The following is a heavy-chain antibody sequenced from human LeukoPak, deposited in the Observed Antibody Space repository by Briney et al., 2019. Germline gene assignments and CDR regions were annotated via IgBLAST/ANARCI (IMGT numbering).Heavy chain of an antibody. V-gene: IGHV1-18*01. D-gene: IGHD3-9*01. J-gene: IGHJ6*02. CDR3: ARDPSTYYDILTGYPTPYYYYGMDV. CDR2: ISAYNGNT. CDR1: GYTFTSYG. Sequence: ASVKVSCKASGYTFTSYGISWVRQAPGQGLEWMGWISAYNGNTNYAQKLQGRVTMTTDTSTSTAYMELRSLRSDDTAVYYCARDPSTYYDILTGYPTPYYYYGMDVWGQGTTVTVSS.